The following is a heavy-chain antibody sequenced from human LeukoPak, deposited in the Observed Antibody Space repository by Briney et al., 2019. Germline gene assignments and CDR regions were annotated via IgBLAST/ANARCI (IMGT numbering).Heavy chain of an antibody. CDR1: GGSISSNTSY. V-gene: IGHV4-39*07. D-gene: IGHD5-18*01. CDR3: ARVREDNYGYYYYMDV. J-gene: IGHJ6*03. Sequence: SETLSLTCTVSGGSISSNTSYWAWIRQPPGKGLEWIGSIYYIGSTYYNPSLKSRIILSVDTSKNQFSLRLSSVTAADTAVYYCARVREDNYGYYYYMDVWGKGTTVTVSS. CDR2: IYYIGST.